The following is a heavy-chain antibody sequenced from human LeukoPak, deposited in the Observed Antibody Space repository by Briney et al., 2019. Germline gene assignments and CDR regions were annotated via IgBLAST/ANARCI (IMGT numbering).Heavy chain of an antibody. J-gene: IGHJ4*02. Sequence: GASVKVSCKASGGSFSSYAISWVRQAPGQGLEWMGGIMPVFGTAKYAEEFQGRVTITADDSTNTAYMDLNSLRSDDTAVYYCARGSASNWPVDIWGQGSLVTVSS. CDR3: ARGSASNWPVDI. CDR2: IMPVFGTA. D-gene: IGHD6-13*01. V-gene: IGHV1-69*13. CDR1: GGSFSSYA.